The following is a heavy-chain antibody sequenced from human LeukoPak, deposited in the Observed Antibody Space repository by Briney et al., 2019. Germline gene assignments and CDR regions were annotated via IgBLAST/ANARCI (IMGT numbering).Heavy chain of an antibody. Sequence: ASVKVSCKASGYTFTSYDINWARQAPGQGLEWMGWINPNSGGTNYAQKFQGRVTMTRDTSISTAYMELSRLRSDDTAVYYCARGYDSSGYLSNWGQGTLVTVSS. CDR1: GYTFTSYD. D-gene: IGHD3-22*01. CDR2: INPNSGGT. V-gene: IGHV1-2*02. CDR3: ARGYDSSGYLSN. J-gene: IGHJ4*02.